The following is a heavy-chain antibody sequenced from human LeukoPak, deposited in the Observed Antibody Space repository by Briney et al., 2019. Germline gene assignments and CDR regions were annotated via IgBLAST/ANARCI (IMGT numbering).Heavy chain of an antibody. D-gene: IGHD1-26*01. CDR1: GGSVSSGDDS. CDR3: AKARGGSYAVLDY. V-gene: IGHV4-30-4*08. Sequence: SQTLSLTCTVSGGSVSSGDDSWSWIRQPPGKGLEWMGTSLTVGTPTTTRPSRAVFSVDASKNQFSLGLRSVTAADTAVYYCAKARGGSYAVLDYWGQGTLVTVSS. CDR2: SLTVGTP. J-gene: IGHJ4*02.